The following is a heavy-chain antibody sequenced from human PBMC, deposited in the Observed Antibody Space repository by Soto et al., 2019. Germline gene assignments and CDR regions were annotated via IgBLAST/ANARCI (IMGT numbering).Heavy chain of an antibody. J-gene: IGHJ4*02. CDR3: ARDGRGANYFDY. CDR1: GGSISSGGYY. CDR2: IYYSGST. V-gene: IGHV4-31*03. D-gene: IGHD3-10*01. Sequence: QVQLQESGPGLVKPSQTLSLTCTVSGGSISSGGYYWSWIRQHPGKGLEWIGYIYYSGSTYYNPSLKSRVTISVETSKNQFSLKLSSVTAADTAVYYCARDGRGANYFDYWGQGTLVTVSS.